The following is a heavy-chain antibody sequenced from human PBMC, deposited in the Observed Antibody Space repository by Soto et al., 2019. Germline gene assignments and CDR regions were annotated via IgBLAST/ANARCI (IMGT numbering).Heavy chain of an antibody. CDR2: VTGNADRT. D-gene: IGHD2-2*01. J-gene: IGHJ4*02. Sequence: EVQLLESGGGLVQPGGSLRLSCAASGFSFSNYAMTWVRQPPGKGLEWVSGVTGNADRTYYADSVKGRFTIFRDNSKNTLYLQMNSLRAEDMAIYYCARDCSSSSCSVWKYWGQGVLVTVSS. V-gene: IGHV3-23*01. CDR3: ARDCSSSSCSVWKY. CDR1: GFSFSNYA.